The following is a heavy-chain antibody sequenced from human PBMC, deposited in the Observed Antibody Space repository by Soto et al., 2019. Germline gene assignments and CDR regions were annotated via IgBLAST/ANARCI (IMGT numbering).Heavy chain of an antibody. V-gene: IGHV4-31*03. Sequence: SETLSLTCTVSGGSISSGGYYWSWIRQHPGKGLEWIGYIYYSGSTYYNPSLKSRVTISVDTSKNQFSLKLSSVTAADTAVYYCAATYYYDSSGYYCWGQGTLVTVSS. J-gene: IGHJ4*02. CDR3: AATYYYDSSGYYC. D-gene: IGHD3-22*01. CDR2: IYYSGST. CDR1: GGSISSGGYY.